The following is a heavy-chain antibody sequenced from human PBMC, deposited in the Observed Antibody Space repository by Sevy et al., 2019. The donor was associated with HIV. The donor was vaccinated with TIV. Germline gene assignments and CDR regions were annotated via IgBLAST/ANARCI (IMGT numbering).Heavy chain of an antibody. Sequence: GGSLRLSCAASGFTFSSYGMHWVRQGPGKGLEWVAVIWFDGSNTYYADSVKGRFTISRDIAKNTLHLQMNSLRAEDTAVYYCARDLELYDSGDYGPAFMPDYWGQGTLVTVSS. CDR2: IWFDGSNT. V-gene: IGHV3-33*01. D-gene: IGHD4-17*01. J-gene: IGHJ4*02. CDR3: ARDLELYDSGDYGPAFMPDY. CDR1: GFTFSSYG.